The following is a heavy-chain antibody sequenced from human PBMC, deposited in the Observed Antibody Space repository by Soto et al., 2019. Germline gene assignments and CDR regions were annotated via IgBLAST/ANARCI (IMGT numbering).Heavy chain of an antibody. V-gene: IGHV1-18*01. D-gene: IGHD2-15*01. CDR1: GYTFTSYG. Sequence: QVQLVQSGAEVKKPGASVKVSCKASGYTFTSYGISWVRQAPGQGLEWMGWISAYNGNTNYAQKLQGRVTMTTDTSTSTAYRELSSLGSDDTAVYYCARDPRYCSGGSCYSAFDYWGQGTLVTVSS. CDR2: ISAYNGNT. J-gene: IGHJ4*02. CDR3: ARDPRYCSGGSCYSAFDY.